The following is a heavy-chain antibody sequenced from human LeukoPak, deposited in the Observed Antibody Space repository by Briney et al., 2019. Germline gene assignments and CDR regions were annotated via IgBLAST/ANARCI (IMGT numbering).Heavy chain of an antibody. Sequence: PGGSLRLSCAASGFIFSDYYMTWIRQAPGKGLEWLSYISGSGSDTNSADSVKGRFTTSRDNAKNSLYLQMNSLRAEDTAVYYCARLGSIAAAGTPDYWGQGTLVTVSS. CDR1: GFIFSDYY. J-gene: IGHJ4*02. CDR3: ARLGSIAAAGTPDY. D-gene: IGHD6-13*01. CDR2: ISGSGSDT. V-gene: IGHV3-11*06.